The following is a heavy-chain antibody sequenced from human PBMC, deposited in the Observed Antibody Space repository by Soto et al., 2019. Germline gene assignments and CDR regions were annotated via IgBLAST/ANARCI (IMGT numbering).Heavy chain of an antibody. J-gene: IGHJ4*02. CDR2: MNPNSGNT. D-gene: IGHD3-22*01. CDR3: TTMNVEMPTAYFDY. CDR1: GYTFTSYD. Sequence: ASVKLSCKASGYTFTSYDINWVRQATGQGFEWMGWMNPNSGNTGYAQKFQGRVTMTRDTSITTAYMELSSLKTEDAAIYYCTTMNVEMPTAYFDYWGQGSLVTLSS. V-gene: IGHV1-8*01.